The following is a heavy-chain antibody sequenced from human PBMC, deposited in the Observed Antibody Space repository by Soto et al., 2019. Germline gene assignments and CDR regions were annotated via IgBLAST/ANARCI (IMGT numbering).Heavy chain of an antibody. Sequence: GGPLRLSCAASGFTFSSYWMYWVRQALGKGQEWVANIKGDGSEKNYVDSVKGRFTISRDNAKNSLYLQMNSLRVEDTAVYYCASSLLRGQGTLVTVSS. CDR2: IKGDGSEK. V-gene: IGHV3-7*01. CDR1: GFTFSSYW. CDR3: ASSLL. J-gene: IGHJ4*02.